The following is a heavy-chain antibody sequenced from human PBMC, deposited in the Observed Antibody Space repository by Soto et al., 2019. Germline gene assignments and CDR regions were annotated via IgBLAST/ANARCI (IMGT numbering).Heavy chain of an antibody. CDR3: ARGRLFSSSSRGLGYYGMDD. CDR1: GYTFTNYY. D-gene: IGHD6-6*01. J-gene: IGHJ6*02. V-gene: IGHV1-46*01. CDR2: ISPSDGGT. Sequence: QVQLVQSGAEVTKPGASVKISCKASGYTFTNYYMHWVRQAPGQGPEWMGIISPSDGGTSNAQKFQGRLTMTADTSTSTFYMKLSSLTSEDTAVYYGARGRLFSSSSRGLGYYGMDDWGHGTTVTVSS.